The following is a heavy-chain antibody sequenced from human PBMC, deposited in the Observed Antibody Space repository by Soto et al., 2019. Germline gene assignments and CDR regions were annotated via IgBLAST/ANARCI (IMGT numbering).Heavy chain of an antibody. V-gene: IGHV1-2*02. CDR3: ARSAKSEPEHYYYYYGLDV. D-gene: IGHD1-26*01. CDR2: INPNSGGT. J-gene: IGHJ6*02. Sequence: ASVKVSCKASGYTFTGYYMHWVRQAPGQGLEWMGWINPNSGGTNYAQKFQGRVTMTRDTSISTAYMELSRLRSDDTAVYYCARSAKSEPEHYYYYYGLDVWGQGTTATVSS. CDR1: GYTFTGYY.